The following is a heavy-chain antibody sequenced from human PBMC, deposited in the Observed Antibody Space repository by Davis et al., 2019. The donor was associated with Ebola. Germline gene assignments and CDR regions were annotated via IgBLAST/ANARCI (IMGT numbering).Heavy chain of an antibody. Sequence: GESLKISCEGSGYSFTSYWISWVRQMPGKGLEWVGRIDPNDSYTDYSPSFQGHVTISTDKSINTAYLQLNNLKASDTAIYFCARHFVGKLFGMDVWGQGTMVIVSS. CDR2: IDPNDSYT. V-gene: IGHV5-10-1*01. D-gene: IGHD3-3*02. J-gene: IGHJ6*02. CDR1: GYSFTSYW. CDR3: ARHFVGKLFGMDV.